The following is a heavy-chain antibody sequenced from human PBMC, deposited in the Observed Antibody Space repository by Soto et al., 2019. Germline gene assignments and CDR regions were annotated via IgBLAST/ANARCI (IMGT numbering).Heavy chain of an antibody. CDR3: AGGYSSGWYMGNWFDP. J-gene: IGHJ5*02. V-gene: IGHV4-34*01. CDR1: GGSFSGYY. CDR2: INHSGST. Sequence: ASETLSLTCAVYGGSFSGYYWSWIRQPPGKGLEWIGEINHSGSTNYNPSLKSRVTISVDTSKNQFSLKLSSVTAADTAVYYCAGGYSSGWYMGNWFDPWGQGTLVTVSS. D-gene: IGHD6-19*01.